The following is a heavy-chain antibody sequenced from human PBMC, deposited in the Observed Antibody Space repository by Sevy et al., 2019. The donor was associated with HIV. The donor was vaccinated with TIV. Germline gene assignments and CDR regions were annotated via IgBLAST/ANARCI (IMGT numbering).Heavy chain of an antibody. Sequence: GGSLRLSCAASGFTFSSYWMHWVRQAPGKGLVWVSRINSDGTTTTYADSVKGRFTSSRDNAKNTLYLHMNSLRAEDTAVYYCAGYCTNGVCYRLGNWFDPWGQGTLVTVSS. CDR3: AGYCTNGVCYRLGNWFDP. CDR2: INSDGTTT. CDR1: GFTFSSYW. V-gene: IGHV3-74*03. J-gene: IGHJ5*02. D-gene: IGHD2-8*01.